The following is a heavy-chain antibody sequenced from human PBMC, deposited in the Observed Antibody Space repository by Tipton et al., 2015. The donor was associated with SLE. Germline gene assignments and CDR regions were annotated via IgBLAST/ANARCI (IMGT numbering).Heavy chain of an antibody. V-gene: IGHV4-39*01. D-gene: IGHD6-13*01. CDR3: ARHGGPYSSSWYDY. Sequence: TLSLTCTVSGGSISSSSYYWSWIRQPPGKGLEWIGYIYYSGSTYYNPSLKSRVTISVDTSKNQFSLKLSSVTAADTAVYYCARHGGPYSSSWYDYWGQGTLVTVSS. J-gene: IGHJ4*02. CDR2: IYYSGST. CDR1: GGSISSSSYY.